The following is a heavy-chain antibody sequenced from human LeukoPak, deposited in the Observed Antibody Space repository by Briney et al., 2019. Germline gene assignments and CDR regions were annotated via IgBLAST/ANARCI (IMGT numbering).Heavy chain of an antibody. CDR2: ISAYNGNT. J-gene: IGHJ4*02. V-gene: IGHV1-18*01. CDR3: ASGHLGYCSSTSCYYFDY. CDR1: GYTFTSYG. D-gene: IGHD2-2*01. Sequence: ASVKVSCKASGYTFTSYGISWVRQAPGQGLEWMGWISAYNGNTNYAQKLQGRVTMTTDTSTSTAYMELRSLRSDDTAVYYCASGHLGYCSSTSCYYFDYWGQGTLVTVSS.